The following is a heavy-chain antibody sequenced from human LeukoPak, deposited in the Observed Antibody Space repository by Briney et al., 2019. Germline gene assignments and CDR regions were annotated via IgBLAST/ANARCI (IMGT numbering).Heavy chain of an antibody. V-gene: IGHV3-21*01. CDR3: ARDSGGEGALDY. J-gene: IGHJ4*02. D-gene: IGHD1-26*01. CDR1: GFIFSSYS. Sequence: GGSLRLSCAASGFIFSSYSMNWVRQAPGKGLEWVSSISSSSSYIYYADSVKGRFTISRDNAKNSLYLQMNSLRAEDTAVYYCARDSGGEGALDYWGQGTLVTVSS. CDR2: ISSSSSYI.